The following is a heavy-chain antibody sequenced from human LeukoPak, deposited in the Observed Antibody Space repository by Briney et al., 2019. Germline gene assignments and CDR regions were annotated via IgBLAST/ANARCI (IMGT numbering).Heavy chain of an antibody. V-gene: IGHV4-30-2*01. J-gene: IGHJ4*02. CDR2: IYHSGST. D-gene: IGHD5-18*01. Sequence: KTSETLSLTCTVSGGSISSGGYYWSWIRQPPGKGLEWIGYIYHSGSTYYNPSLKSRVTISVDRSKNQFPLKLSSVTAADTAVYYCARHPQLWFSGGLSFDYWGQGTLVTVSS. CDR1: GGSISSGGYY. CDR3: ARHPQLWFSGGLSFDY.